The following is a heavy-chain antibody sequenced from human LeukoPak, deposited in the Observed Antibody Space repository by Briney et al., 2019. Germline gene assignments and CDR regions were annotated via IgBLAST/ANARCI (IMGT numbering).Heavy chain of an antibody. D-gene: IGHD6-13*01. J-gene: IGHJ4*02. CDR3: ARDGMGITAAGLDY. CDR2: ISHDGNNQ. V-gene: IGHV3-30-3*01. Sequence: GGSLRLPCAASGFTFSSYAMHWVRQAPGKGLGWVAVISHDGNNQIYADSVKGRFTISRDNSENTLYLQMNSLRADDTAMYYCARDGMGITAAGLDYWGQGTLVTVSS. CDR1: GFTFSSYA.